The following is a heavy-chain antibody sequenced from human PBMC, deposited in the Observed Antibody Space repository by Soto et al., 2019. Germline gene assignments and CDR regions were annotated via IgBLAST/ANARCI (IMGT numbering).Heavy chain of an antibody. D-gene: IGHD3-16*02. Sequence: SETLSLTCAVYGGSFSGYYWSWIRQPPGKGLEWIGEINHSGSTNYNPSLKSRVTISVDTSKNQFSLKLSSVTAADTAVYYCAGGRVRRAPLFEYVWGSYRYWGQGTLVTVPS. V-gene: IGHV4-34*01. CDR3: AGGRVRRAPLFEYVWGSYRY. CDR2: INHSGST. CDR1: GGSFSGYY. J-gene: IGHJ4*02.